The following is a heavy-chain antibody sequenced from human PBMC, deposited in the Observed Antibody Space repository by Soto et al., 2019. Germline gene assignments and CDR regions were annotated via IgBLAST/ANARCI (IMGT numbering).Heavy chain of an antibody. CDR3: AKRTAGWYFGL. V-gene: IGHV3-23*01. CDR2: ISGSGGST. Sequence: EVQLLESGGGLVQPGGSLRLSCAASGFTFSSYAMNWVRQAPGKGLEWVSVISGSGGSTYYADAVKGRFTISRDNSKNTLYLQMSRLRAEDTAVYYCAKRTAGWYFGLWGRGTLVTVSS. CDR1: GFTFSSYA. J-gene: IGHJ2*01. D-gene: IGHD4-17*01.